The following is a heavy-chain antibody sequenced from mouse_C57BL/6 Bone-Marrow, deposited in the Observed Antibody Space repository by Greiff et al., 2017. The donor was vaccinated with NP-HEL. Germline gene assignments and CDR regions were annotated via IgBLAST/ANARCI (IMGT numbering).Heavy chain of an antibody. V-gene: IGHV1-42*01. D-gene: IGHD1-1*01. CDR1: GYSFTGYY. Sequence: EVQLQQSGPELVKPGASVKISCKASGYSFTGYYMNWVKQSPEKSLEWIGEINPSTGGTTYNQKFKAKATLTVDKSSSTAYMQLKSLTSEDSAVYYCATVVDHWYFDVWGTGTTVTVSS. CDR3: ATVVDHWYFDV. CDR2: INPSTGGT. J-gene: IGHJ1*03.